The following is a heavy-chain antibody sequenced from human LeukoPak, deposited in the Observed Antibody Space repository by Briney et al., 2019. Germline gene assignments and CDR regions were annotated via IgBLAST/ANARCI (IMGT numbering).Heavy chain of an antibody. V-gene: IGHV3-73*01. CDR2: IKSTANSYAP. CDR1: GVTFSGSA. D-gene: IGHD2/OR15-2a*01. Sequence: GGALRLSCAASGVTFSGSAMQWGGRAAGKGGEGGGPIKSTANSYAPAYPASVKGSFPISRDDSKTTAYLQMTTLKPEDTPVYSCTSTTYYSYGMDVWGHGTTVTVSS. J-gene: IGHJ6*02. CDR3: TSTTYYSYGMDV.